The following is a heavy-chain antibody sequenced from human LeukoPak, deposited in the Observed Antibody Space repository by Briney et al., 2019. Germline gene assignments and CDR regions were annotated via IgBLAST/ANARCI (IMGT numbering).Heavy chain of an antibody. CDR1: GYTFTSYD. Sequence: ASVKVSCKASGYTFTSYDINWVRQATGQGLEWMGWMNPNSGNTGYAQKFQGRVTMTRNTSISTAYMELSSLRSEDTAVYYCARVGRLRLGELSLLAYWGQGTLATVSS. J-gene: IGHJ4*02. V-gene: IGHV1-8*01. CDR3: ARVGRLRLGELSLLAY. D-gene: IGHD3-16*02. CDR2: MNPNSGNT.